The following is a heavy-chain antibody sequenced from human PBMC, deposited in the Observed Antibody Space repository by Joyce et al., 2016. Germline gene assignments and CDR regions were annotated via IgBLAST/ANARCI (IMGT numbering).Heavy chain of an antibody. CDR2: TIPIFYTP. D-gene: IGHD1-26*01. CDR3: ARDSEEVGWFDP. CDR1: GGTFSTYP. J-gene: IGHJ5*02. Sequence: QVQLVQSGAEVKKPGSSVKVSCKASGGTFSTYPIAWVRQAPGQGLEWIGGTIPIFYTPNYAQRFQGRVTITADVSTGTAYMELSSLTSEDTAIYYCARDSEEVGWFDPWGQGTLVTVSS. V-gene: IGHV1-69*12.